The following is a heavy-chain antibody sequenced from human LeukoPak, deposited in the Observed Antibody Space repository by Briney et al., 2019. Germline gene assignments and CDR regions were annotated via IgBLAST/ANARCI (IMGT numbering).Heavy chain of an antibody. Sequence: GGSLRLSCAASGFTFSSYGMHWVRQAPGKGLEWVAVISYDGSNKYYADSVKGRFTISRDNSKNTLYLQMSSLRAEDTAVYYCAKAIVYYYDSSGLDYWGQGTLVTVSS. J-gene: IGHJ4*02. V-gene: IGHV3-30*18. D-gene: IGHD3-22*01. CDR3: AKAIVYYYDSSGLDY. CDR2: ISYDGSNK. CDR1: GFTFSSYG.